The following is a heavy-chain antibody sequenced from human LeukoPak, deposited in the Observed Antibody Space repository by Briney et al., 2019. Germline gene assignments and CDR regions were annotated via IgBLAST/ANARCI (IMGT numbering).Heavy chain of an antibody. Sequence: SETLSLTCAVYGGSFSGYYWTWIRQAPGKGLEWIGEINPSGRISYNPSLKSRLTISVDASKNQFSLNLRSLTAADTAVYYCARGRQEVSMVVVVMTAVSYYLDVWGKGTTVTVS. J-gene: IGHJ6*03. CDR1: GGSFSGYY. V-gene: IGHV4-34*01. D-gene: IGHD3-22*01. CDR2: INPSGRI. CDR3: ARGRQEVSMVVVVMTAVSYYLDV.